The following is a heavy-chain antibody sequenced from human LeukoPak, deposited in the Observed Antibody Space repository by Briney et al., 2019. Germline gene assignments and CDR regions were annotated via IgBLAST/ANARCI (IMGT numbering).Heavy chain of an antibody. CDR3: ARSQNYYGSGDY. V-gene: IGHV4-59*01. J-gene: IGHJ4*02. Sequence: SETLSLTCSVSGDSISIYYWSWIRQPPGKALEWIGYIYYTGNTYYNPSLEGRVTISVDTSKNHFSVKLSSVTAADTAVYYCARSQNYYGSGDYWSQGTLVTVSS. D-gene: IGHD3-10*01. CDR1: GDSISIYY. CDR2: IYYTGNT.